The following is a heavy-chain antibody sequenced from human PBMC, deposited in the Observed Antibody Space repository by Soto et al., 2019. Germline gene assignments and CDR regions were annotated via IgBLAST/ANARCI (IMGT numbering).Heavy chain of an antibody. CDR3: ARGAYYYDSSGYYYEYYFDY. D-gene: IGHD3-22*01. CDR1: GGSISSYY. J-gene: IGHJ4*02. V-gene: IGHV4-59*01. Sequence: PSEPLSLPCTVSGGSISSYYWSWIRQPPGKGLEWIGYIYYSGSTNYNPSLKSRVTISVDTSKNQFSLKLSSVTAADTAVYYCARGAYYYDSSGYYYEYYFDYWGQGTLVTGS. CDR2: IYYSGST.